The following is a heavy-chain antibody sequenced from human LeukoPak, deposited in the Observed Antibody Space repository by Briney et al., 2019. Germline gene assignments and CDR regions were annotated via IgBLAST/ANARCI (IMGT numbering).Heavy chain of an antibody. J-gene: IGHJ4*02. CDR2: IYYSGST. V-gene: IGHV4-59*12. Sequence: PSETLSLTCTVSGGSISSYYWSWIRQPPGKGLEWIGYIYYSGSTNYNPSLKSRVTISVDTSKNQFSLKLSSVTAADTAVYYCASLVRGVTPYYFDYWGQGTLVTVSS. CDR1: GGSISSYY. CDR3: ASLVRGVTPYYFDY. D-gene: IGHD3-10*01.